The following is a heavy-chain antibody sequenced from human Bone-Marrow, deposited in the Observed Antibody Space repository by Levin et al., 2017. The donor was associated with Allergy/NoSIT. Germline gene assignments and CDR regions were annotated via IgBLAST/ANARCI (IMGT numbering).Heavy chain of an antibody. D-gene: IGHD2-21*02. Sequence: SCVASGFNFSNYGIQWVRQAPGKGLQWVAVISYDGANQYYADSVKGRFIISRDTFKKTVYLQMNTLTAEDTAVYYCAKDSSVRVYCGGDCYPDYWGQGALVTVSS. J-gene: IGHJ4*02. CDR2: ISYDGANQ. V-gene: IGHV3-30*18. CDR3: AKDSSVRVYCGGDCYPDY. CDR1: GFNFSNYG.